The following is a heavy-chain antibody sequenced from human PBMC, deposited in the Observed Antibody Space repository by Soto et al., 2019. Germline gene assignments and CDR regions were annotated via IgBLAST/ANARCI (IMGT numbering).Heavy chain of an antibody. Sequence: EVQLVESGGGLVQPGGSLRLSCAASGFTFSSYWMHWVRQAPGKGLVWVSRINSDGSSTSYADSVKGRFTISRDNAKNTLDLPMNILRAGDTAVSYCARPRPYCGGDCPDSWGQGTLVTVSS. J-gene: IGHJ4*02. CDR3: ARPRPYCGGDCPDS. D-gene: IGHD2-21*02. CDR2: INSDGSST. V-gene: IGHV3-74*01. CDR1: GFTFSSYW.